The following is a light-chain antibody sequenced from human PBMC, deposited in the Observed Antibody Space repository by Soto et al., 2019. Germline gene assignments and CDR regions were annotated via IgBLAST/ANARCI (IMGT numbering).Light chain of an antibody. CDR3: QSYDDSLSVHYV. CDR2: GNT. V-gene: IGLV1-40*01. Sequence: QSVRTHPPSVSGAPGQRVTISCTGSSSNIGSTYDVQWYQQLPGTAPKLLIHGNTDRPSGVPDRFSGSKSGTSASLAITGLQADDEADYYCQSYDDSLSVHYVFGTGTKVTVL. CDR1: SSNIGSTYD. J-gene: IGLJ1*01.